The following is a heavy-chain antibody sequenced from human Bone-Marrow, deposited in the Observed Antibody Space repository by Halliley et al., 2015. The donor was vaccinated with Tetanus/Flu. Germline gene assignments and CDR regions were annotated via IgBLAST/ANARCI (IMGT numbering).Heavy chain of an antibody. CDR1: GGSISSYY. Sequence: SCTVSGGSISSYYWNWIRQPPGKRLEWIGYIYYSGSTNYNPSLKSRVTISVDTSKNQFSLKLSPVTAADRAVYYCARGLIMDVWGQGTTVTVSS. CDR2: IYYSGST. V-gene: IGHV4-59*08. CDR3: ARGLIMDV. J-gene: IGHJ6*02.